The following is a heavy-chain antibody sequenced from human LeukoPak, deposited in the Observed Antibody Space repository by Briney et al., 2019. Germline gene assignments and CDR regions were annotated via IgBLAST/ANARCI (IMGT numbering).Heavy chain of an antibody. V-gene: IGHV4-61*01. CDR1: GGSISSTTYY. Sequence: PSETLSLTCTVSGGSISSTTYYWSWIRQPPGKGLEWIGYIYYSGSTNYNPSLKSRVTISVDTSKNQFSLKLSSVTAADTAVYYCARELAPASAVFDPWGQGTLVTVSS. J-gene: IGHJ5*02. CDR2: IYYSGST. D-gene: IGHD6-13*01. CDR3: ARELAPASAVFDP.